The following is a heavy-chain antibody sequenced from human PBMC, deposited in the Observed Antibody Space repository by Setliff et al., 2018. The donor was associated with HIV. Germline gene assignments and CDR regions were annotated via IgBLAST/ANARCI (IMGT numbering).Heavy chain of an antibody. J-gene: IGHJ3*02. D-gene: IGHD6-13*01. CDR1: GGSISSYY. V-gene: IGHV4-59*01. Sequence: PSETLSLTCTVSGGSISSYYWSWIRQPPGKGLEWIGYIYYSGSTNYNPSLKSRVTISVDTSKNQFSLKLSSVTAADTAVYYCATGYSSSWDRGRDAFDIWGQGTMVTVS. CDR2: IYYSGST. CDR3: ATGYSSSWDRGRDAFDI.